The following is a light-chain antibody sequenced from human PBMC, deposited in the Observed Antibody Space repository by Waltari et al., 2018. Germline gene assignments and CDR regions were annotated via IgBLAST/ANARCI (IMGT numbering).Light chain of an antibody. CDR2: GAA. J-gene: IGKJ5*01. CDR3: QQYNDWPPIT. Sequence: ETLLKQSPATLSVSPGERVILSCRASQSISTNLAWYQQKPGQAPRILIYGAATRATGIPARLSGSGSETEFTLPISSMQSEDFAVYYCQQYNDWPPITFGQGTRLDI. V-gene: IGKV3-15*01. CDR1: QSISTN.